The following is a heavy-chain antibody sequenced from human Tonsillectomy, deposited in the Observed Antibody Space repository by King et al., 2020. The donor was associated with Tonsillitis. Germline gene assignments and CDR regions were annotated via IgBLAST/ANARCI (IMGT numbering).Heavy chain of an antibody. Sequence: VQLVESGAEVKKPGESLRISCKGSGYSFTTHWIGWVRQMPGKGLDSMGIVYPGDSDLRYNPSFQGRVTISADKSTNTAYLQWSSLQASDTGMYYCARALSPRDNAFLIWGQGTMIIVSS. D-gene: IGHD5-24*01. CDR1: GYSFTTHW. CDR2: VYPGDSDL. J-gene: IGHJ3*02. V-gene: IGHV5-51*01. CDR3: ARALSPRDNAFLI.